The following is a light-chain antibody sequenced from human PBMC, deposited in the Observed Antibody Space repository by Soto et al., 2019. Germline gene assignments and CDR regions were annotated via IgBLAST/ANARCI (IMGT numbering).Light chain of an antibody. CDR1: QSVSSTY. V-gene: IGKV3-20*01. CDR2: GAS. J-gene: IGKJ1*01. Sequence: EIVFTQSPGTLSLSPGERATLSCRASQSVSSTYLAWYQQKPGQPPRLLIYGASTRATGIPDRFSGSGSGTEFTLTISSLQAEDFAVYYCQQYHNWPPWTFGQGTKVDIK. CDR3: QQYHNWPPWT.